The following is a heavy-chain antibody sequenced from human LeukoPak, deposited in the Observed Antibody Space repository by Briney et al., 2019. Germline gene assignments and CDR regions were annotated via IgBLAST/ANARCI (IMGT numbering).Heavy chain of an antibody. CDR1: GGPISSTNW. CDR3: ARKIGSSGAFDI. Sequence: PSGTLSLTCAVSGGPISSTNWWSWVRQPPGKGLEWIGEIYHGGSTNYNPSLRSRITISVDKSKDQFSLRLSSVTAADTAVYYCARKIGSSGAFDIWGQGTMVTVSS. V-gene: IGHV4-4*02. D-gene: IGHD1-26*01. CDR2: IYHGGST. J-gene: IGHJ3*02.